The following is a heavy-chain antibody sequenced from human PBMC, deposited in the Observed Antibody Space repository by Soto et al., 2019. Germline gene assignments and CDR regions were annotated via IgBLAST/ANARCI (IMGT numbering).Heavy chain of an antibody. CDR2: INAANGDT. D-gene: IGHD6-13*01. CDR1: GYTFTSYV. J-gene: IGHJ5*02. Sequence: ASVKFSCKASGYTFTSYVIHWVRHAPGQRLEWMGWINAANGDTKYSPKFQGRVTITRDTSASTAYMELSSLRSEDTAVYYCVRRHVSATGIDWFDPWGQGTLVTVSS. V-gene: IGHV1-3*01. CDR3: VRRHVSATGIDWFDP.